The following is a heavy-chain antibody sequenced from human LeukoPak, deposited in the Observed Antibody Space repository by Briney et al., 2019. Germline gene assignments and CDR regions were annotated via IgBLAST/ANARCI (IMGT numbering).Heavy chain of an antibody. Sequence: SETLSLTCTVSGDSISNYYWTWIRQPPGKGLEWIGYLFYSGSTNYNPSLKSRVTISVDTSKNQFSLKLSSVTAADTAVYYCASCNYDVTGDSYMDVWGKGTTVTVSS. V-gene: IGHV4-59*01. J-gene: IGHJ6*03. CDR3: ASCNYDVTGDSYMDV. CDR2: LFYSGST. CDR1: GDSISNYY. D-gene: IGHD5-12*01.